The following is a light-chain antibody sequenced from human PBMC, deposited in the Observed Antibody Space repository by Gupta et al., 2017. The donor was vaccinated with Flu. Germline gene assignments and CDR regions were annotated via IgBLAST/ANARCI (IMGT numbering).Light chain of an antibody. J-gene: IGKJ1*01. CDR3: QNDNIDPPNT. V-gene: IGKV1-27*01. CDR2: VAS. Sequence: DTQMTHSPSSLSASVGDRVTITCRASQGIRNDLVWYKQKPGKGPKLLIYVASTLQAGVPSRFSGSGCGKDVTLTITSRQQEDVSSYYCQNDNIDPPNTFGQGTKVEIK. CDR1: QGIRND.